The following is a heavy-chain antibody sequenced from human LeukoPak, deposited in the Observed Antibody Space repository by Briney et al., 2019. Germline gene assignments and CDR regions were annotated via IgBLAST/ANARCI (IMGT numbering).Heavy chain of an antibody. Sequence: GGSLRLSCVASGFSFTNYWINWVRQAPGEGLEWVAHMKPDGTEKYSLGSVKGRFTISRDNAKNSLYLQMNSLRPEDTAVYYCARDAGYGYWVVDYXXXGTLVTVSS. CDR1: GFSFTNYW. CDR2: MKPDGTEK. D-gene: IGHD5-18*01. CDR3: ARDAGYGYWVVDY. V-gene: IGHV3-7*01. J-gene: IGHJ4*02.